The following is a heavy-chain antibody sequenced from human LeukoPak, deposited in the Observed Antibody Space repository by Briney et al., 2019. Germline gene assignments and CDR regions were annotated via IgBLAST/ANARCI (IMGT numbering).Heavy chain of an antibody. CDR3: TRDQFGAIGGYYYYMDV. CDR1: GGSISSYY. D-gene: IGHD4/OR15-4a*01. J-gene: IGHJ6*03. CDR2: IYYSGST. Sequence: SETLSLTCTVSGGSISSYYWSWIRQPPGKGLEWIGYIYYSGSTNYNPSLKSRVTISIHTSKNQFSLNLASVSAADTAVYYCTRDQFGAIGGYYYYMDVWGKGTTVTVS. V-gene: IGHV4-59*12.